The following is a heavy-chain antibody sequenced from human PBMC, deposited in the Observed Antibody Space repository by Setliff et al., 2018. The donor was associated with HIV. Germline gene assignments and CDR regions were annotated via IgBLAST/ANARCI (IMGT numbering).Heavy chain of an antibody. CDR1: GYTFTNNG. D-gene: IGHD5-12*01. CDR3: ARERGSTYYFDY. J-gene: IGHJ4*02. V-gene: IGHV1-18*01. Sequence: ASVKVSCKASGYTFTNNGINWVRQAPGQGLEWMGWISGDNGNTDYAQKFQGRVTMTGDTSTSTVYMDLSSLRFEDTAVYYCARERGSTYYFDYWGQGTLVTVSS. CDR2: ISGDNGNT.